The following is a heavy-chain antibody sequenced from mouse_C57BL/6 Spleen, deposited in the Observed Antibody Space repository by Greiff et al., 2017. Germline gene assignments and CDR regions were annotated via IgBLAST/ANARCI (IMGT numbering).Heavy chain of an antibody. V-gene: IGHV1-69*01. D-gene: IGHD2-14*01. CDR1: GYTFTSYL. Sequence: VQLQQPGAELVMPGASVKLSCKASGYTFTSYLMHWVKQRPGQGLEWIGEIDPSDSYTNYNQKFKGKSTLTVDKSSSTAYMQLSSLTSEDSAVYYCAVLQGDFDVWGTGTTVTVSS. CDR3: AVLQGDFDV. CDR2: IDPSDSYT. J-gene: IGHJ1*03.